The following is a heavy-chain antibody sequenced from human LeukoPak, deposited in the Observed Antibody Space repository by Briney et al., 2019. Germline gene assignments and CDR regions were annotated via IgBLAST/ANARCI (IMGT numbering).Heavy chain of an antibody. CDR3: ARGPNYYYHMDV. CDR1: GYTFTSYD. V-gene: IGHV1-8*01. CDR2: LYPNSGNT. Sequence: ASVKVSCKASGYTFTSYDIKWVRQATGQGLEWMGWLYPNSGNTGYAQKFQGRVTVTRDTSISTAYMELTGLRSEDTGVYYCARGPNYYYHMDVWGKGTTVTVSS. J-gene: IGHJ6*03.